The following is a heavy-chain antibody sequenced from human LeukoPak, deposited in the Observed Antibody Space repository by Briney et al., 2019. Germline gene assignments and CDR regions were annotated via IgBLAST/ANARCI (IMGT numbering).Heavy chain of an antibody. CDR3: ARLKWIQLWFSS. Sequence: SETLSLTCTVSGGSISSYYWSWIRQPPGKGLEWIGYIYYSGSTNYNPSLKSRVTISVDTSKNQFSLKLSSVTAADTAVYYCARLKWIQLWFSSWGQGTLVTVSS. J-gene: IGHJ5*02. CDR1: GGSISSYY. V-gene: IGHV4-59*01. D-gene: IGHD5-18*01. CDR2: IYYSGST.